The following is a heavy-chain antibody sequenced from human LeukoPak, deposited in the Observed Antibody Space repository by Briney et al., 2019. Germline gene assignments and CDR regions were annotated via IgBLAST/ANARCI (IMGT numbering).Heavy chain of an antibody. Sequence: SQTLSLTCTVSGGSISSGGYYWSWLRQHPGKGLEWIGYIYYSGSTYYNPSLKSRATISVDTSKNQFSLKLSSVTAADPAVYYCARGTSSQWLAPNNWFDPWGQGTLVTVSS. V-gene: IGHV4-31*03. J-gene: IGHJ5*02. CDR3: ARGTSSQWLAPNNWFDP. CDR1: GGSISSGGYY. CDR2: IYYSGST. D-gene: IGHD6-19*01.